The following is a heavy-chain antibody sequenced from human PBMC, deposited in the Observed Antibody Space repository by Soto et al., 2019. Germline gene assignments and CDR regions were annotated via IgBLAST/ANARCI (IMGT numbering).Heavy chain of an antibody. V-gene: IGHV4-31*03. CDR3: ARVGCWGYYYGMDV. J-gene: IGHJ6*02. CDR1: GGSISSGGYY. CDR2: IYYSGST. D-gene: IGHD7-27*01. Sequence: QVQLQESGPGLVKPSQTLSLTCTVSGGSISSGGYYWSWIRQHPGKGLEWIGYIYYSGSTYYNPSLKSRVTISVDTSKNPFSLKLSSVTAADTAVYYCARVGCWGYYYGMDVWGQGTTVTVSS.